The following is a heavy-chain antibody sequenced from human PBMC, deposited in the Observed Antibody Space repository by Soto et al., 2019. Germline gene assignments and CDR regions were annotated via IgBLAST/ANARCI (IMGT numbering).Heavy chain of an antibody. CDR2: INHSGST. Sequence: QVQLQQWGAGLLKPSETLSLTCAVYGGSFSGYYWSWIRQPPGKGLEWIGEINHSGSTNYNPSLKRRVTISVDTSKNQFSLKLSSVTAADTAVYYCARSERGYCFDYWGQGTLVTVSS. V-gene: IGHV4-34*01. CDR3: ARSERGYCFDY. D-gene: IGHD1-1*01. J-gene: IGHJ4*02. CDR1: GGSFSGYY.